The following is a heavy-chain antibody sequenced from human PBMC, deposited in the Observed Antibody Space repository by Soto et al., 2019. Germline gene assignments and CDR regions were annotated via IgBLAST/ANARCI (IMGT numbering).Heavy chain of an antibody. CDR1: GGSISSYY. Sequence: SETLSLTCTVSGGSISSYYWSWIRQPPGKGLEWIGYIYYSGSTNYNPSPKSRVTISVDTSKNQFSLKLSSVTAADTAVYYCARLLYSSGWYPLGYWGQGSLVTVSS. V-gene: IGHV4-59*01. J-gene: IGHJ4*02. CDR2: IYYSGST. CDR3: ARLLYSSGWYPLGY. D-gene: IGHD6-19*01.